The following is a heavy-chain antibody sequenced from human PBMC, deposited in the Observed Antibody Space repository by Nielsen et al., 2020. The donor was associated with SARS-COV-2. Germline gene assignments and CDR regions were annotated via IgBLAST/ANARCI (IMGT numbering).Heavy chain of an antibody. D-gene: IGHD6-6*01. CDR3: ARVASSIAALTMTRGIVFDI. V-gene: IGHV3-48*03. J-gene: IGHJ3*02. Sequence: GGSLRLSCAASGFPFSSYEMNWVRQAPGKALEWLSYIGGNGRNIFYADSVKGRFTISRDNAENSLYLQMNSLRAEDTALYHCARVASSIAALTMTRGIVFDIWGQGTMVTVSS. CDR1: GFPFSSYE. CDR2: IGGNGRNI.